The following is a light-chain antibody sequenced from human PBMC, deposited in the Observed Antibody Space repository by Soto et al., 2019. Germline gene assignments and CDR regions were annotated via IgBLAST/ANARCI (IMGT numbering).Light chain of an antibody. CDR1: QRIDNY. Sequence: DIQMTQSPSSLSASVGDRVTITCRASQRIDNYLNWYQQKPGKAPNLVIYAVTTLQGGVPSRFSGSASGTDFTLTISSLQPEDFATYYCQQTYDTPPTFGQGTKLEI. CDR2: AVT. J-gene: IGKJ2*01. V-gene: IGKV1-39*01. CDR3: QQTYDTPPT.